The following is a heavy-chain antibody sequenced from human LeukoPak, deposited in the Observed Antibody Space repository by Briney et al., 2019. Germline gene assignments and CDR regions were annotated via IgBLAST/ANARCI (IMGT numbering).Heavy chain of an antibody. J-gene: IGHJ3*02. CDR2: ISSSSSYI. V-gene: IGHV3-21*01. CDR3: ARDPPPPGYYDDSSGYYIDAFDI. CDR1: GFTFSSYS. D-gene: IGHD3-22*01. Sequence: SGGSLRLSCAASGFTFSSYSMNWVRQAPGKGLEWVSSISSSSSYIYYADSVKGRFTISRDNAKNSLYLQMNSLRAEDTAVYYCARDPPPPGYYDDSSGYYIDAFDIWGQGTMVTVSS.